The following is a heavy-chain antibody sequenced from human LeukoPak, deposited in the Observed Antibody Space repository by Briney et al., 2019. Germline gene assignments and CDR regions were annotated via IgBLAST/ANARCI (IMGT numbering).Heavy chain of an antibody. CDR3: ARGRDGYKFDY. CDR2: IYNTVNT. J-gene: IGHJ4*02. CDR1: GGSISSYY. Sequence: SETLSLTCTVSGGSISSYYWTWIRQPPGKGLDWIGYIYNTVNTNYNPSLKSRVTISLDTSKREFSLRLSSVTAADTAVYYCARGRDGYKFDYWGQGTPVTVSS. D-gene: IGHD5-24*01. V-gene: IGHV4-59*01.